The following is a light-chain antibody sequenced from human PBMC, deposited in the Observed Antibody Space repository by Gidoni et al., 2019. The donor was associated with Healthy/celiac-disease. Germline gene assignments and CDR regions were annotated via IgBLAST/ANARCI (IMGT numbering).Light chain of an antibody. Sequence: DIQMTQSPSSLSASVGDRVTITCRASQSISSYLNWYQQKPGKAPKLLIYAASSLQSGVPSRFSGSGSGTDFTLTISSLQPEDFATYYCLQSYSTPPERSFGQGTKLEIK. J-gene: IGKJ2*04. V-gene: IGKV1-39*01. CDR1: QSISSY. CDR2: AAS. CDR3: LQSYSTPPERS.